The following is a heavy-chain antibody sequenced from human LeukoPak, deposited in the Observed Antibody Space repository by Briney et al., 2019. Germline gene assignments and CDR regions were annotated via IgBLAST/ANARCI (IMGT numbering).Heavy chain of an antibody. CDR3: ARVRSSPIAARNNWFDP. Sequence: SSETLSLTCTVSGGSISSYYWSWIRQPAGKGLEWIGRIYTSGSTNYNPSLKSRVTMSVGTSKNQFSLKLSSVTAADTAVYYCARVRSSPIAARNNWFDPWGQGTLVTVSS. J-gene: IGHJ5*02. CDR2: IYTSGST. V-gene: IGHV4-4*07. D-gene: IGHD6-6*01. CDR1: GGSISSYY.